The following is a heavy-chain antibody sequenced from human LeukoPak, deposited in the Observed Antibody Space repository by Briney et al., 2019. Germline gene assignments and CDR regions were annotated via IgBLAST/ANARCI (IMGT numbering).Heavy chain of an antibody. CDR3: ARVSGSSGRRYFDY. CDR1: GGTFSSYA. CDR2: IIPIFGTA. Sequence: SVKVSCKASGGTFSSYAISWVRQAPGQGLEWMGGIIPIFGTANYAQKFQGRVTITADKSTSTAYMELSSLRPEDTAVYYCARVSGSSGRRYFDYWGQGTLVTVSS. J-gene: IGHJ4*02. D-gene: IGHD6-19*01. V-gene: IGHV1-69*06.